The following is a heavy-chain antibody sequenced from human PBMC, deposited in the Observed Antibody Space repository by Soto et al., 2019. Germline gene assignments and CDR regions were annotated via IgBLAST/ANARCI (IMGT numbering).Heavy chain of an antibody. Sequence: QVQLVQSGAEVKKPGSSVKVSCKASGGSLSNYGISWVRQAPGQGLEWMGAIIPVFGTPNYAQKFQDRVXXXXXXXXXXXXXXXXXXXXXXXXXXXXXXXXXXXXXXXXXXXXDVWGQGTTVTVSS. V-gene: IGHV1-69*05. J-gene: IGHJ6*02. CDR1: GGSLSNYG. CDR3: XXXXXXXXXXXXXXXXDV. CDR2: IIPVFGTP.